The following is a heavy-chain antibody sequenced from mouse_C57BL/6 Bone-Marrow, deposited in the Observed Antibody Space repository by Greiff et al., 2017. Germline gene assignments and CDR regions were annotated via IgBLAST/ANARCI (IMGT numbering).Heavy chain of an antibody. J-gene: IGHJ3*01. V-gene: IGHV14-4*01. Sequence: VQLQQSGAELVRPGASVKLSCTASGFNIKDDYMHWVKQRPEQGLEWIGWIDPENGDTEYASKFQGKATITADTSSNTAYLQLSSLTSEDTAVYYCTTRYYGSSYKAYWCQGTLVTVSA. CDR3: TTRYYGSSYKAY. CDR2: IDPENGDT. CDR1: GFNIKDDY. D-gene: IGHD1-1*01.